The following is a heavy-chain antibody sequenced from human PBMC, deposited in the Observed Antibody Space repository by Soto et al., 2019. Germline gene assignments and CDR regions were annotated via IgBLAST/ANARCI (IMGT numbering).Heavy chain of an antibody. CDR1: GFTFDDYA. Sequence: PGGSLILSCAASGFTFDDYAMHWVRQAPGKGLEWVSGISWNSGSIGYADSVKGRFTISRDNAKNSLYLQMNSLRAEDTALYYCPKDIYFDSLFRGKPNYFDYWGQGTLVTVSS. V-gene: IGHV3-9*01. J-gene: IGHJ4*02. CDR2: ISWNSGSI. D-gene: IGHD3-9*01. CDR3: PKDIYFDSLFRGKPNYFDY.